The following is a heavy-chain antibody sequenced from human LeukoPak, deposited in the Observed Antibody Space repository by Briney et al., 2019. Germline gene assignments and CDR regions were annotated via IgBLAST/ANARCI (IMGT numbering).Heavy chain of an antibody. V-gene: IGHV3-15*01. CDR2: VKSKTDGGTT. CDR3: AAGTGRSDFDY. CDR1: GFTFSDAW. Sequence: GGSLRLSCAASGFTFSDAWMSWVRQVPGKGLEWVGRVKSKTDGGTTDYAAPVKGRFTISRDDSKNTLYLQMSSLKSEDTAVYYCAAGTGRSDFDYWGQGTLVTVSS. J-gene: IGHJ4*02. D-gene: IGHD1-1*01.